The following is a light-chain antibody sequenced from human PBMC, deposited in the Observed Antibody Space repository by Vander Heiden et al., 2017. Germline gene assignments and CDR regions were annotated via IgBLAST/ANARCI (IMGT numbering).Light chain of an antibody. CDR1: NVGSNS. V-gene: IGLV3-21*02. J-gene: IGLJ2*01. Sequence: SYVLTQPPSVSVAPGQPARSAGGGNNVGSNSVHWYQQKPGQAPELVVFDDSDRPSGIPERFSGSNSGNTATLTISRVEVGDEADYYCQVWDSSSDHVVFGGGTKLTVL. CDR3: QVWDSSSDHVV. CDR2: DDS.